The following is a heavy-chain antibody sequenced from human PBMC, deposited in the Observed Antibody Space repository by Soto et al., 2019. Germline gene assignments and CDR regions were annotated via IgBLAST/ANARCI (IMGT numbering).Heavy chain of an antibody. Sequence: GASVKVSCKASGCTFSSYAISWVRQAPGQGLEWMGGIIPIFGTANYAQKFQGRVTITADESTSTAYMELSSLRSEDTAMYYCARDKGYSYGHYYYYGMDVWGQGTTVTVSS. D-gene: IGHD5-18*01. V-gene: IGHV1-69*13. CDR1: GCTFSSYA. CDR3: ARDKGYSYGHYYYYGMDV. CDR2: IIPIFGTA. J-gene: IGHJ6*02.